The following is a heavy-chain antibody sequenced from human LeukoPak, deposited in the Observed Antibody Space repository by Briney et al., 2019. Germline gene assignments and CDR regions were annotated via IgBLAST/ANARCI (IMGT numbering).Heavy chain of an antibody. J-gene: IGHJ4*02. CDR2: ISASGGST. V-gene: IGHV3-23*01. D-gene: IGHD3-16*01. CDR1: GFTFSSYG. Sequence: GGTLRLSCAASGFTFSSYGMSWVRQSPGKGLEWVSGISASGGSTYYADSVKGRFTISRDNSKNTLYLQMNSLRADDTAVYYCAKRGGMYPAYYFDYWGQGTLVTVSS. CDR3: AKRGGMYPAYYFDY.